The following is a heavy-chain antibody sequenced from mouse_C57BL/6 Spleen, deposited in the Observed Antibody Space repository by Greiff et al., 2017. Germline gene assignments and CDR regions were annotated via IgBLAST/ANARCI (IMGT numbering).Heavy chain of an antibody. D-gene: IGHD1-1*01. J-gene: IGHJ3*01. V-gene: IGHV1-50*01. CDR3: AGLRWNFAY. CDR1: GYTFTSYW. Sequence: VQLQQPGAELVKPGASVKLSCKASGYTFTSYWMQWVKQRPGQGLEWIGEIDPSDSYTNYNQKFKGKATLTVDTSSSTAYMQLSSLTSEDSAVYYCAGLRWNFAYWGQGTLVTVSA. CDR2: IDPSDSYT.